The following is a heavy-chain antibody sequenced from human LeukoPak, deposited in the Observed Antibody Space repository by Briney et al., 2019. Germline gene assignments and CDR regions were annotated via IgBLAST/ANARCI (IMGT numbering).Heavy chain of an antibody. Sequence: SETLSLTFTVSGGSISSSSYYWGWIRQPPGKGLEWIGSIYYSGSTYYNPSLKSRVTISVDTSKNQFSLELSSVTAADTAVYYCATGYSSGWYYYYMDVWGKGTTVTVSS. CDR3: ATGYSSGWYYYYMDV. CDR2: IYYSGST. CDR1: GGSISSSSYY. V-gene: IGHV4-39*01. J-gene: IGHJ6*03. D-gene: IGHD6-19*01.